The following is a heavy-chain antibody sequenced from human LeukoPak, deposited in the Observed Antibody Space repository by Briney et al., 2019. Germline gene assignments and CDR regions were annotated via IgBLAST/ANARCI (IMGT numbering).Heavy chain of an antibody. V-gene: IGHV3-7*04. CDR1: GFTFSYYW. CDR2: IKPDGSEK. Sequence: AGGSLRLSCAASGFTFSYYWMSWVRQALGKGLEWVANIKPDGSEKSYVDSVKGRFTITRDNAKNLLYLQMNSLRVEDTAVYYCARWARGFEYWGQGSLVTVSS. CDR3: ARWARGFEY. J-gene: IGHJ4*02.